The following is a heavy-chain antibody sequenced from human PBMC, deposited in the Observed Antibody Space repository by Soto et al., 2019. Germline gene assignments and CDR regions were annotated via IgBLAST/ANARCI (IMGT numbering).Heavy chain of an antibody. D-gene: IGHD2-21*02. CDR1: GFSLSTSGVG. CDR3: AHSRWGGDCRESHSSLYYHGMDV. V-gene: IGHV2-5*02. Sequence: QITLKESGPTLVRPTQTLTLTCTFSGFSLSTSGVGVGWIRQPPGKALEWLALIYWDDDKRYSPSLKSRLTMTNETAESQLFRTVTKMDPLDTAPHYCAHSRWGGDCRESHSSLYYHGMDVCGQGTTVPVSS. J-gene: IGHJ6*02. CDR2: IYWDDDK.